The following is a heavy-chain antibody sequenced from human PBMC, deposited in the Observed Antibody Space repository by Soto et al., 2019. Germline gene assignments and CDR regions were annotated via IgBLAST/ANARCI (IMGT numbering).Heavy chain of an antibody. CDR1: GGSIGENY. CDR3: ARESRWGSFDY. CDR2: IFASGTT. V-gene: IGHV4-4*07. J-gene: IGHJ4*02. Sequence: QVQLQESGPGLVKPSETLSLTCTVSGGSIGENYWSWIRQPAGKGLEWIGRIFASGTTNYNPSLKSRVTLSIDMSKKYFYLKLTSVTAADTAVYYCARESRWGSFDYWGQGDLVTVSP. D-gene: IGHD2-21*01.